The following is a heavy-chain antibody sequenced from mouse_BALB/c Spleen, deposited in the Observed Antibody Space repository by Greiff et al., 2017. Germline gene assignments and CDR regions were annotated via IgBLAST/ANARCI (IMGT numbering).Heavy chain of an antibody. CDR1: SYTFTDYA. V-gene: IGHV1-67*01. J-gene: IGHJ4*01. D-gene: IGHD2-4*01. CDR3: ARADYDGYAMDY. Sequence: QVQLKQSGPELVRPGVSVKISCKGSSYTFTDYAMHWVKQSHAKSLEWIGVISTYYGNTNYNQKFKGKATMTVDKSSSTAYMELARLTSEDSAVYYCARADYDGYAMDYWGQGTSVTVSS. CDR2: ISTYYGNT.